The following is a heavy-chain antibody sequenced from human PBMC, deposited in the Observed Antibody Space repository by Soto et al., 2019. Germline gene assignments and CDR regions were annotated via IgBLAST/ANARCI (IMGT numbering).Heavy chain of an antibody. Sequence: TXGSLRLSCAASGFTFSGSAMHWVRQASGKGLEWVGRIRSKANSYATAYAASVKGRFTISRDDSKNTAYLQMNSLKTEDTAVYYCTLVPAAMRDYYGMDVWRQGNTVTVSS. J-gene: IGHJ6*02. D-gene: IGHD2-2*01. V-gene: IGHV3-73*01. CDR1: GFTFSGSA. CDR3: TLVPAAMRDYYGMDV. CDR2: IRSKANSYAT.